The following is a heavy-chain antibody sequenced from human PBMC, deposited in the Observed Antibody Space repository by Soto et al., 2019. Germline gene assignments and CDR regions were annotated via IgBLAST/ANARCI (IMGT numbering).Heavy chain of an antibody. CDR1: GHTFTSYD. V-gene: IGHV1-8*01. Sequence: ASVKVSCKASGHTFTSYDINWVRQATGQGLEWMGWMNPNSGNTGYAQKFQGRVTMTRNTSISTAYMELSSLRSEDTAVYYCAKSISIAARQVDYWGQGTLVTVSS. CDR2: MNPNSGNT. CDR3: AKSISIAARQVDY. J-gene: IGHJ4*02. D-gene: IGHD6-6*01.